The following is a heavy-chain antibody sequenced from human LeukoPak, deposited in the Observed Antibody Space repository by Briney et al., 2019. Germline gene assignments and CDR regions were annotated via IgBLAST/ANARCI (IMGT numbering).Heavy chain of an antibody. CDR1: GGSFSGYY. Sequence: SETLSLTCAVYGGSFSGYYWSWIRQPPGKGLEWIGEINHSGSTNYNPSFKSRVTISVDTSKNQFSLKLSSVTAADTAVYYCARDFIVVVVAAAYYYYGMDVWGQGTTVTVSS. CDR2: INHSGST. J-gene: IGHJ6*02. CDR3: ARDFIVVVVAAAYYYYGMDV. D-gene: IGHD2-15*01. V-gene: IGHV4-34*01.